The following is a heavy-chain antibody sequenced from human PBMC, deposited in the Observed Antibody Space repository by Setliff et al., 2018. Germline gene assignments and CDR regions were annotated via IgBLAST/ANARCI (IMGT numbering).Heavy chain of an antibody. CDR2: ISGSGGTT. Sequence: ETLSLTCAVSGGSISSSNWWSWVRQAPGKGLEWVSGISGSGGTTYYADSVKGRFTISRDNSKNTLHLQMNSLRAEDTALYYCARQATDYWGQGTLVTVSS. CDR1: GGSISSSN. CDR3: ARQATDY. J-gene: IGHJ4*02. V-gene: IGHV3-23*01.